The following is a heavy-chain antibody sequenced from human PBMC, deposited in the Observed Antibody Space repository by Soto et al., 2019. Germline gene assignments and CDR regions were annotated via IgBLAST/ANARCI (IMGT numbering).Heavy chain of an antibody. CDR3: AENAGAGDPRSYYFGMDV. CDR2: IIPIFGTA. J-gene: IGHJ6*02. D-gene: IGHD7-27*01. Sequence: QGQLVQSGAEVKKPGSSVKVSCKASGGTFSSYAISWVRQAPGQGLEWMGGIIPIFGTANYAQKFQGRVTITADESTSTAYMELSSQRSEDTAVHYCAENAGAGDPRSYYFGMDVWGQGTTVTLSS. CDR1: GGTFSSYA. V-gene: IGHV1-69*12.